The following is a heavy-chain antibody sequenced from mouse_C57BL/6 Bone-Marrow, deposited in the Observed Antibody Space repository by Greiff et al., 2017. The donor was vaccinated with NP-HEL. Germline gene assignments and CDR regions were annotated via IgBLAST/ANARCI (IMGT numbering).Heavy chain of an antibody. V-gene: IGHV3-6*01. CDR3: ARGGLGEYYFDY. CDR2: ISYDGSN. D-gene: IGHD4-1*01. J-gene: IGHJ2*01. CDR1: GYSITSGYY. Sequence: DVKLQESGPGLVKPSQSLSLTCSVTGYSITSGYYWNWIRQFPGNKLEWMGYISYDGSNNYNPSLKNRISITRDTSKNQFFLKLNSVTTEDTATYYCARGGLGEYYFDYWGQGTTLTVSS.